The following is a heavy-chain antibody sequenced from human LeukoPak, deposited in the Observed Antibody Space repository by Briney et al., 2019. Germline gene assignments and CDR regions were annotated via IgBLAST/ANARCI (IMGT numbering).Heavy chain of an antibody. V-gene: IGHV3-30*02. CDR3: AKDTHSSGWYDRAFDY. Sequence: PGGSLRLSCAASGFPFSSYGMHWVRQAPGKGLEWVAFIRYDGSNKYYADSVKGRFTISRDNSKNTLYLQMNSLRAEDTAVYYCAKDTHSSGWYDRAFDYWGQGTLVTVSS. CDR1: GFPFSSYG. CDR2: IRYDGSNK. J-gene: IGHJ4*02. D-gene: IGHD6-19*01.